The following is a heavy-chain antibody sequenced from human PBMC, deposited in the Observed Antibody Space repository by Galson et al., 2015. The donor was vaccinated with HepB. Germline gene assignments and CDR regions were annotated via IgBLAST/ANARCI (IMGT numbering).Heavy chain of an antibody. CDR2: ISAYNGKT. V-gene: IGHV1-18*01. D-gene: IGHD2-2*01. CDR1: GYTLPSYC. CDR3: ARGLRTNLEAFDN. Sequence: SVKVSCKAPGYTLPSYCPSWVRQAPGQGLEWNGWISAYNGKTNYAKKLQGRVTMTTNTSTSTAYTELRSLRSDDTAAYYCARGLRTNLEAFDNWGQGTMVTVSS. J-gene: IGHJ3*02.